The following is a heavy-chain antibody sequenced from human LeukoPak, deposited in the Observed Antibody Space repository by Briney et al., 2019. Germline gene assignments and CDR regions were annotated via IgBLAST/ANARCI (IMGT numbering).Heavy chain of an antibody. CDR3: CGGLFYCDY. J-gene: IGHJ4*02. Sequence: GGSLRLSCAASGFSFSSYGMHWVRQAPGKGLEWEAGISFDGSNKYYADSLKGRFTISRDNSKNTLYMQMNSLRVEDTAVYYCCGGLFYCDYLGQGTLVTVSS. V-gene: IGHV3-30*03. CDR2: ISFDGSNK. CDR1: GFSFSSYG. D-gene: IGHD3-10*01.